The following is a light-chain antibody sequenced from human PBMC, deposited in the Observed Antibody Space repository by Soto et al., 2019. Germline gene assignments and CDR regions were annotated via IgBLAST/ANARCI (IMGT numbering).Light chain of an antibody. CDR1: SFGSES. CDR2: DDS. J-gene: IGLJ2*01. CDR3: QVWDSSSDHVV. V-gene: IGLV3-21*02. Sequence: SSELTQAPSLSVAPGQTARISCGGSSFGSESVQWFQQKPGQAPVLVVFDDSDRPSGIPERFSGSNFGHTATLTISRVEAGDEADYYCQVWDSSSDHVVFGGGTKLTVL.